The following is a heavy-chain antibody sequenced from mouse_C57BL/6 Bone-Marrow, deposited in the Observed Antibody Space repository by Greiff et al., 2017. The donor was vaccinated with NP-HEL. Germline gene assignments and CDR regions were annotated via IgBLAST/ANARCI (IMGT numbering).Heavy chain of an antibody. CDR3: ARWYYGG. CDR2: IYPRSGNT. V-gene: IGHV1-81*01. D-gene: IGHD1-1*01. Sequence: QVQLKESGAELARPGASVKLSCKASGYTFTSYGISWVKQRTGQGLEWIGEIYPRSGNTYYNEKFKGKATLTVDTSSSTAYMQLSSLTSEDSAVYYCARWYYGGWGQGTLVTVSA. J-gene: IGHJ3*01. CDR1: GYTFTSYG.